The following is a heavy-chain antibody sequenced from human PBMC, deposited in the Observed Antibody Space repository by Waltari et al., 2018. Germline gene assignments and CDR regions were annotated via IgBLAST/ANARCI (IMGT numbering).Heavy chain of an antibody. J-gene: IGHJ2*01. D-gene: IGHD4-17*01. CDR3: AKADFGDPFWYFDL. V-gene: IGHV3-23*01. CDR1: GFSFIHYH. CDR2: MTADGRSR. Sequence: EVQLLESGGDLVQPGGSLRLSCAASGFSFIHYHMAWFRTAPGKGLEWFATMTADGRSRNYADSVKGRFTISRDNSQNTLDLQMNTLRAEDTAVYFCAKADFGDPFWYFDLWGRGTLVTV.